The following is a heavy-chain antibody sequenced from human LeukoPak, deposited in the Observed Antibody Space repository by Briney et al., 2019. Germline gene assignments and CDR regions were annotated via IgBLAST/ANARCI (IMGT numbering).Heavy chain of an antibody. CDR3: VGDSNGYYYGYDY. D-gene: IGHD3-22*01. J-gene: IGHJ4*02. CDR2: ITRSSSAK. Sequence: GGSLRLSCVASGFTFSSYSMNWVRQAPGKGLEWVSYITRSSSAKFYADSVKGRFTISRDNAKNSLSLQMNSLRAEDTAVYYCVGDSNGYYYGYDYWGQGTLVTVSS. V-gene: IGHV3-48*04. CDR1: GFTFSSYS.